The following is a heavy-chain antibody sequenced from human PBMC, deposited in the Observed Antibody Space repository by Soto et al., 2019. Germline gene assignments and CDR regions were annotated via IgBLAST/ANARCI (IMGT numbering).Heavy chain of an antibody. CDR2: MNPNSGDT. V-gene: IGHV1-8*01. J-gene: IGHJ6*02. Sequence: QVQLVQSGAEVKKPGASVKVSCTFTSYDINWVRQATGQGLEWMGWMNPNSGDTRYAQKFQGRVTMTRNTSNFTAXMELSSLRSEDTAVYYCARGSGSSDWRFSYYYMDVWGQGTTVTVSS. CDR1: FTSYD. D-gene: IGHD6-19*01. CDR3: ARGSGSSDWRFSYYYMDV.